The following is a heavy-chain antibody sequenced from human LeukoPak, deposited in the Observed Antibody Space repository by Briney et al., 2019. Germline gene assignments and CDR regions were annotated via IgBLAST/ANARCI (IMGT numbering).Heavy chain of an antibody. CDR1: GFTVSDNY. CDR2: LDSGGSA. Sequence: GGSLRLSCAASGFTVSDNYMNWFRQAPGEGLEWLSVLDSGGSAIYADSVRGRFTISRDNSKNTLHLQMDSLTIEDSALYYCARDHVVASGAVAYWGQGTLVTVSS. V-gene: IGHV3-53*01. J-gene: IGHJ4*02. CDR3: ARDHVVASGAVAY. D-gene: IGHD2-15*01.